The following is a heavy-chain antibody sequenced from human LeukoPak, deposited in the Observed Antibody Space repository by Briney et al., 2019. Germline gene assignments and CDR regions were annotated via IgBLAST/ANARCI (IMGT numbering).Heavy chain of an antibody. J-gene: IGHJ5*02. Sequence: PSETLSLTCTVSGGSISSSSYYWSWIRQPPGKGLEWIGYIYYSGSTYYNPSLKSRVTISVDTSKNQFSLKLSSVTAADTAVYYCARGVFDGIWGIYPQATNWFDPWGQGTLVTVSS. CDR1: GGSISSSSYY. CDR2: IYYSGST. D-gene: IGHD7-27*01. CDR3: ARGVFDGIWGIYPQATNWFDP. V-gene: IGHV4-30-4*01.